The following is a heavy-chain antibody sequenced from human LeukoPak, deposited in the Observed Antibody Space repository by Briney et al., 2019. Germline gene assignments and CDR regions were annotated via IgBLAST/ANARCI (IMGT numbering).Heavy chain of an antibody. CDR3: ARGSITIFGVVIDGYFDY. J-gene: IGHJ4*02. D-gene: IGHD3-3*01. Sequence: PSETLSLTCAVSGYSISSGYYWGWIRQPPGKGLEWIGSIYHSGSTYYTPSLKSRVTISVDTSKNQFSLKLSSVTAADTAVYYCARGSITIFGVVIDGYFDYWGQGTLVTVSS. V-gene: IGHV4-38-2*01. CDR2: IYHSGST. CDR1: GYSISSGYY.